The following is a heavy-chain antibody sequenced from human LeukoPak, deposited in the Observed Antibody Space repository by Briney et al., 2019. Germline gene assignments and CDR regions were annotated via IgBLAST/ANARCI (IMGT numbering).Heavy chain of an antibody. V-gene: IGHV4-39*01. D-gene: IGHD3/OR15-3a*01. CDR2: GHYRETT. CDR3: ARQNYDFWPGLLHPDY. J-gene: IGHJ4*02. CDR1: GDSVSNHAYY. Sequence: SEALSLTCSVFGDSVSNHAYYWAWLRQAPGKRLEWMGSGHYRETTYSSPSLKSRVTISVDTSKNQVSLKLNPVTAADTAVYYCARQNYDFWPGLLHPDYWGXGIFVAVSS.